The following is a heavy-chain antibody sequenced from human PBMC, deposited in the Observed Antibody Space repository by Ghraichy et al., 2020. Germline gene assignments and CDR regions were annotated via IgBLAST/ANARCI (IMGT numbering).Heavy chain of an antibody. J-gene: IGHJ4*02. CDR2: IHSTGST. V-gene: IGHV4-31*11. CDR1: GGSVNTGPYF. Sequence: SQTLSLTCAVSGGSVNTGPYFWTWICQHPVTGLEWIGYIHSTGSTYYKSSLKSRLSVSMDTSKNQFSLRLRSVTAADTAVYYCALEECDGDCFFTYWGPGALVTVSS. D-gene: IGHD2-21*02. CDR3: ALEECDGDCFFTY.